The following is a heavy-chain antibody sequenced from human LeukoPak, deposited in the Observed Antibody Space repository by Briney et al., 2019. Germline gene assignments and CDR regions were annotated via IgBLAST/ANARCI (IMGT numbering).Heavy chain of an antibody. J-gene: IGHJ4*02. Sequence: LPGRSLRLSCAASGFTFDDYAMHWVRQAPGKGLEWVSGISWNSGSIGYADSVKGRFTISRDNAKNSLYLQMNSPRAEDTALYYCAKDINYDSSGYTAFDYWGQGTLVTVSS. V-gene: IGHV3-9*01. CDR3: AKDINYDSSGYTAFDY. D-gene: IGHD3-22*01. CDR1: GFTFDDYA. CDR2: ISWNSGSI.